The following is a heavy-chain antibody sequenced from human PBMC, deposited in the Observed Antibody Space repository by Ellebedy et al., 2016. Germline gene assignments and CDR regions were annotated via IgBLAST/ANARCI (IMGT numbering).Heavy chain of an antibody. V-gene: IGHV3-74*01. Sequence: GGSLRLSXAASGFTFSNYWMHWVRQAPGKGLVWVSRISNDGSTTNYADSGKGRFTISRDNAKNTLYLQMNSLRAEDTAVYYCARALLGGSPAFDIWGQGTMVTVSS. CDR2: ISNDGSTT. D-gene: IGHD1-26*01. J-gene: IGHJ3*02. CDR1: GFTFSNYW. CDR3: ARALLGGSPAFDI.